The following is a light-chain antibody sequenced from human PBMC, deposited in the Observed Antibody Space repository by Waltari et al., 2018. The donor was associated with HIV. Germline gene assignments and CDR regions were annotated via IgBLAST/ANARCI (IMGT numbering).Light chain of an antibody. Sequence: IVMTQLPDPLTVLQGERAPFHCKSSNTFLDSSKDKNYLAWYQQKAGQPPKLLIYWASTRGSGVPDRFSGSGSGTDFTLTISSLQAEDVAVYYCQQYYNAPFTFGPGTKV. J-gene: IGKJ3*01. CDR3: QQYYNAPFT. CDR1: NTFLDSSKDKNY. V-gene: IGKV4-1*01. CDR2: WAS.